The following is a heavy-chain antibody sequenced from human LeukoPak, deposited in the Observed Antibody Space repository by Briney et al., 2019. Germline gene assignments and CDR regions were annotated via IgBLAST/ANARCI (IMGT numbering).Heavy chain of an antibody. D-gene: IGHD3-22*01. J-gene: IGHJ4*02. CDR1: GYTFTSYG. V-gene: IGHV1-69*13. Sequence: ASVKVSCKASGYTFTSYGISWVRQAPGQGLGWMGGIIPIFGTANYAQKFQGRVTITADESTSTAYMELSSLRSEDTAVYYCARSRRNYYDSSGYYYGGMNWGQGTLVTVSS. CDR3: ARSRRNYYDSSGYYYGGMN. CDR2: IIPIFGTA.